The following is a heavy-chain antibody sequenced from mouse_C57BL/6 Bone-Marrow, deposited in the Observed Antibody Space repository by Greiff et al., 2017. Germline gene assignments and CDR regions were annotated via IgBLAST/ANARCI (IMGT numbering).Heavy chain of an antibody. J-gene: IGHJ2*01. CDR2: IDPETGGT. CDR1: GYTFTDYE. V-gene: IGHV1-15*01. Sequence: PGAELVRPGASVTLSCKASGYTFTDYEMHWVKQTPVHGLEWIGAIDPETGGTAYNQKFKGKAILTADKSSSTAYMELSSLTSEDSAVYYCARYTYCGQGNTLTVSS. CDR3: ARYTY.